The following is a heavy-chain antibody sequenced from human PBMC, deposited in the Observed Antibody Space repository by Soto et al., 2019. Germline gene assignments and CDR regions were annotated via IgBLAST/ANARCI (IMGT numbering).Heavy chain of an antibody. V-gene: IGHV4-4*07. D-gene: IGHD6-19*01. CDR2: IYTSGST. CDR3: ARVVGDSSGWTGWLDP. CDR1: GGSISSYY. J-gene: IGHJ5*02. Sequence: SETLSLTCTVSGGSISSYYLSWIRQPAGKGLEWIGRIYTSGSTNYNPSLKSRVTVSVDTSKNQFSLKLSSVTAADTAVYYCARVVGDSSGWTGWLDPWGQGTLVTVYS.